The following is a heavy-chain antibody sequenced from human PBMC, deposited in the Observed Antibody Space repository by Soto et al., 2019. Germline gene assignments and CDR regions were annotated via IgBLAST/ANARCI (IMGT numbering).Heavy chain of an antibody. CDR3: ARVSATGWHVNGRDYFDH. CDR1: GGTFSSYA. D-gene: IGHD6-19*01. CDR2: ISSYNGVT. Sequence: ASVKVSCKASGGTFSSYAISWVRQAPGQGLEWMGWISSYNGVTHYAPKFQGRVTMTRDNAKNSLFLHMSDLRAADTAVYYCARVSATGWHVNGRDYFDHWGLGTLVTVSS. J-gene: IGHJ4*02. V-gene: IGHV1-18*01.